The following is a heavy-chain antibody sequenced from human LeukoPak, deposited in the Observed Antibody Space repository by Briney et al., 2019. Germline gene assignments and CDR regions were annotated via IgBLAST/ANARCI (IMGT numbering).Heavy chain of an antibody. CDR3: AIGYCSGGSCYPHDY. D-gene: IGHD2-15*01. Sequence: GASVKVSCRASGYTFTGYCMHWVRQAPGQGLEWMGWINPNSGGTNYAQKFQGRVTMTRDTSISTAYMELSRLRSDDTAVYYCAIGYCSGGSCYPHDYWGQGTLVTVSS. CDR1: GYTFTGYC. J-gene: IGHJ4*02. V-gene: IGHV1-2*02. CDR2: INPNSGGT.